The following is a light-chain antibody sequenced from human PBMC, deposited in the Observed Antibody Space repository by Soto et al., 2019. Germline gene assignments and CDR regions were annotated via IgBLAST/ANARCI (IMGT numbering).Light chain of an antibody. J-gene: IGLJ1*01. CDR1: SSDVGSYNL. V-gene: IGLV2-23*01. CDR2: EGT. Sequence: QSVLTQHASVSGSPGQSITISCTGTSSDVGSYNLVSWYQQHPGKAPKLMIYEGTKRPSGVSNRFSGSKSGNTASLTISGLQAEDEAAYYCCSYAGTSTLFVFGTGTKLTVL. CDR3: CSYAGTSTLFV.